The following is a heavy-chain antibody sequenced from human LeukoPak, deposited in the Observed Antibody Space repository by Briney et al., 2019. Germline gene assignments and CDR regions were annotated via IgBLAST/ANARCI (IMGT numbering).Heavy chain of an antibody. D-gene: IGHD3-22*01. Sequence: GASVKVSCKASGYTFTGYYMHWVRQAPGQGLEWMGWINPNGGGTNYAQKFQGRVTMTRDTSISTAYMELSRLRSDDTAVYYCARVIRNYYDSSGYNDYWGQGTLVTVSS. CDR1: GYTFTGYY. J-gene: IGHJ4*02. CDR2: INPNGGGT. V-gene: IGHV1-2*02. CDR3: ARVIRNYYDSSGYNDY.